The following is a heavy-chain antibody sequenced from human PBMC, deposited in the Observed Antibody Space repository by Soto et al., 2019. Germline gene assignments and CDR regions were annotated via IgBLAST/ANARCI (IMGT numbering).Heavy chain of an antibody. J-gene: IGHJ5*02. V-gene: IGHV1-46*01. CDR3: VRDRPHAWFDP. Sequence: QVQLVQSGAEVKEPGASVKVSCKASGYTFTAYWIPWVRQAPGQGPEWVARSDPKNGETKYARVLEGRITVASQASTSTVYMEISSLTSDDTAFYYCVRDRPHAWFDPWGQGTLVTVSS. CDR2: SDPKNGET. CDR1: GYTFTAYW.